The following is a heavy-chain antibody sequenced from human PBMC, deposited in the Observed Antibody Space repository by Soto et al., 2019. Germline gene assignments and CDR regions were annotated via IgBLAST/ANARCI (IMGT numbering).Heavy chain of an antibody. CDR2: ISSNGGST. D-gene: IGHD4-4*01. J-gene: IGHJ4*02. Sequence: PGGSLRLSCAASGFTFSSYAMHWVRQAPGKGLEYVSAISSNGGSTYYANSVKGRFTISRDNSKNTLYLQMGSLRAEDTAVYYCALGEMATVPFDYWGQGTLVTVSS. CDR3: ALGEMATVPFDY. V-gene: IGHV3-64*01. CDR1: GFTFSSYA.